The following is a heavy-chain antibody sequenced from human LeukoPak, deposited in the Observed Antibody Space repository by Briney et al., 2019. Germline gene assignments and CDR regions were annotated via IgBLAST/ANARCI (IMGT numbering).Heavy chain of an antibody. CDR3: AKDQEGGYSYGLFDY. J-gene: IGHJ4*02. V-gene: IGHV3-23*01. CDR2: ISGSGGST. Sequence: GASVKVSCKASGGTFSSYAISWVRQAPGKGLEWVSAISGSGGSTYYADSVKGRFTISRDNSKNTLYLQMNSLRAEDTAVYYCAKDQEGGYSYGLFDYWGQGTLVTVSS. D-gene: IGHD5-18*01. CDR1: GGTFSSYA.